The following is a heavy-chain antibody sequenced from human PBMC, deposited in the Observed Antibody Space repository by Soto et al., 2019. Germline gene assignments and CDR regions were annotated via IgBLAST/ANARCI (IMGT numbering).Heavy chain of an antibody. V-gene: IGHV3-23*01. CDR1: GFTFSAYA. CDR2: ISGSAGAT. D-gene: IGHD6-13*01. Sequence: EVQLLESGGGVVQPGGSLRLSCAASGFTFSAYAMTWVRQAPGKGLEGVSVISGSAGATYYADSVKGRFTISSGNSKNTLYLQMNSLRAADTAVYYCARPDYSPPWYLNSWGQGTLVTVSS. J-gene: IGHJ4*02. CDR3: ARPDYSPPWYLNS.